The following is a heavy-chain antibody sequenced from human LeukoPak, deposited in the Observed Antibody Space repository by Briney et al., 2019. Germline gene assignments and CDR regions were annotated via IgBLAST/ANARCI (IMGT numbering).Heavy chain of an antibody. CDR2: ISYDESNK. CDR1: GFTFSSYA. J-gene: IGHJ1*01. D-gene: IGHD5-24*01. V-gene: IGHV3-30*04. Sequence: GGSLRLSCAASGFTFSSYAMHWVRQAPGKGLEWVAVISYDESNKYYADSVKGRFIISRDNSKNTLYLQMNSLRAEDTAVYYCAKEEGRWLQLIYSRETYAEYFQHWGQGTLVTVSS. CDR3: AKEEGRWLQLIYSRETYAEYFQH.